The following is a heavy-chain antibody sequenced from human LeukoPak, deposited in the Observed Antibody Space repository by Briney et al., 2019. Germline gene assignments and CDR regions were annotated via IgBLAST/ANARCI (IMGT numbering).Heavy chain of an antibody. CDR1: GGSISSYY. CDR3: ARGVNSGYFDY. D-gene: IGHD1-26*01. Sequence: PSETLSLTCTVSGGSISSYYWTWIRQPPGKGLEWIGYIYYSGSTNYNPSLKSRVTISVDTSRNQFSLKLTSVTAADTAVYYCARGVNSGYFDYCGQGTLVTVSS. J-gene: IGHJ4*02. V-gene: IGHV4-59*01. CDR2: IYYSGST.